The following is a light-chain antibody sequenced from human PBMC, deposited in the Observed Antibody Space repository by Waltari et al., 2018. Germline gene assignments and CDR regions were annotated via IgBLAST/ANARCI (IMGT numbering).Light chain of an antibody. CDR2: EDT. Sequence: SYELTQQPSVSVSPGQAVSITCSGKKLGDKYVNWYQQKAGQSPVLVIYEDTKRPSGIPGRLSASNSGNTATLTISETQAMDEADYYCQTWDSSSYVFGTGTTVTVL. V-gene: IGLV3-1*01. CDR1: KLGDKY. J-gene: IGLJ1*01. CDR3: QTWDSSSYV.